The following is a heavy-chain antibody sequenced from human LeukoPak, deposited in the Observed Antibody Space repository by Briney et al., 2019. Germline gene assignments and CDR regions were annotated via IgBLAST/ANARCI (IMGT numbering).Heavy chain of an antibody. V-gene: IGHV5-51*01. D-gene: IGHD3-22*01. CDR3: ARGTYYYDSSGYYYPFDY. Sequence: GESLKISCKGSGYSFTSYWIGWVRQMPGKGLEWIGIIYPGDSDTRYSPSFQGQVTISADKSISTAYLQWSSLKASDTAMYYCARGTYYYDSSGYYYPFDYWGQGTLVTVSS. CDR2: IYPGDSDT. J-gene: IGHJ4*02. CDR1: GYSFTSYW.